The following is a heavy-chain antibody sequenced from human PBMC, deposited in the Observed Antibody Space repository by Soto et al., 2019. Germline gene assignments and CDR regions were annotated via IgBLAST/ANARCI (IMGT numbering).Heavy chain of an antibody. Sequence: QVQLVQSGAEVKKPGSSVKVSCKASGGTFSSYAISWGRQAPGQGLEWMGGIIPIFGTANYAQKFQGRVTITADESTSTAYMELSRLRSEDTAVYYCARSPQVWELLPPDFDYWGQGTLVTVSS. CDR2: IIPIFGTA. J-gene: IGHJ4*02. CDR3: ARSPQVWELLPPDFDY. CDR1: GGTFSSYA. V-gene: IGHV1-69*01. D-gene: IGHD1-26*01.